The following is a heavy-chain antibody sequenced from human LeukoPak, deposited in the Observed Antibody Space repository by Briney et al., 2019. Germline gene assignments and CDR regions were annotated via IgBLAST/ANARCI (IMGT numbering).Heavy chain of an antibody. Sequence: GGSLRLSCAASGFIFNKAWMNWVRQAPGKGPEWVGRIKSNNDGGTTDYASPVEGRFIISRDDSKNTIYLQMNRLISDDTAIYYCTPVMVEDRGFWGQGTLVTVSS. CDR3: TPVMVEDRGF. V-gene: IGHV3-15*01. J-gene: IGHJ4*02. CDR1: GFIFNKAW. CDR2: IKSNNDGGTT. D-gene: IGHD2-21*01.